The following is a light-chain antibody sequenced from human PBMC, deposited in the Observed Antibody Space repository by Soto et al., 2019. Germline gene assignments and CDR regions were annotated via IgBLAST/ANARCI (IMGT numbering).Light chain of an antibody. CDR1: QSVLYTSNNKNY. CDR3: QQYVSSPRT. J-gene: IGKJ1*01. Sequence: DIVMTQSPDSLAVSLGERATVNCKSSQSVLYTSNNKNYLAWYQQKPGQPPKLLIYWASTRESGVPDRFSGSGSGTDFTLTISRLEPEDFAVYYCQQYVSSPRTFGQGTKVEIK. V-gene: IGKV4-1*01. CDR2: WAS.